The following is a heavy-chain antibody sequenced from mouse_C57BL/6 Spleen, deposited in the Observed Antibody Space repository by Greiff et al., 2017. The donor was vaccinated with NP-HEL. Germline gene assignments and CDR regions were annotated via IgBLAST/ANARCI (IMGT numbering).Heavy chain of an antibody. V-gene: IGHV1-55*01. CDR3: ARRDSNYEAWFAY. Sequence: VQLQQSGAELVKPGASVKMSCKASGYTFTSYWITWVKQRPGQGLEWIGDIYPGSGSTNYNEKFKSKATLTVDTSSSTAYMQLSSLTSEDSAVYYCARRDSNYEAWFAYWGQGTLVTVSA. D-gene: IGHD2-5*01. J-gene: IGHJ3*01. CDR1: GYTFTSYW. CDR2: IYPGSGST.